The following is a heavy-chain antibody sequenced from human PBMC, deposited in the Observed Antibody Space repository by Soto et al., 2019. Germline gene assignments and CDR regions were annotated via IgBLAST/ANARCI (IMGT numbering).Heavy chain of an antibody. Sequence: QVQLVQSGAEVKKPGASVKVSCKASGYSFTGYYMHWVRQAPGQGLEWMGWINPYSGDTNYAQTFQGWVTMTRDTSIRTAYMELSRLRSNYTAVYYCARDRYYGSAFAKNSFDIWGQGTMVTVSS. CDR1: GYSFTGYY. D-gene: IGHD3-10*01. CDR2: INPYSGDT. J-gene: IGHJ3*02. CDR3: ARDRYYGSAFAKNSFDI. V-gene: IGHV1-2*04.